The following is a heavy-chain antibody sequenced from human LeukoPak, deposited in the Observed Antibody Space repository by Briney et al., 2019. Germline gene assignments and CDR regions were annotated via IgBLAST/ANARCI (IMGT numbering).Heavy chain of an antibody. D-gene: IGHD3-9*01. Sequence: GRSLRLSCAASGFTFSSYAMHWVRQAPGKGLEWVAVISYDGSNKYYADSVKGRFTISRDNAKKSLYLQMNSLRAEDTAVYYCDRDIRGLRYFDSHDAFDIWGQGTMVTVSS. CDR2: ISYDGSNK. CDR3: DRDIRGLRYFDSHDAFDI. CDR1: GFTFSSYA. V-gene: IGHV3-30*04. J-gene: IGHJ3*02.